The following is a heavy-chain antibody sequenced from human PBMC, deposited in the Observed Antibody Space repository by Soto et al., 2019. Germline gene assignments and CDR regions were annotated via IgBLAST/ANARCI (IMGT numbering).Heavy chain of an antibody. Sequence: QVQLVESGGGVVQPGRSLRLSCAASGFTFSSYAISWVRQAPGQGLEWMGGIIPIFGTANYAQKFQGRVTITADESTSTAYMELSSLRSEDTAVYYCARDQGALNYDAPLRYWGQGTLVTVSS. CDR2: IIPIFGTA. V-gene: IGHV1-69*01. J-gene: IGHJ4*02. CDR1: GFTFSSYA. CDR3: ARDQGALNYDAPLRY. D-gene: IGHD1-7*01.